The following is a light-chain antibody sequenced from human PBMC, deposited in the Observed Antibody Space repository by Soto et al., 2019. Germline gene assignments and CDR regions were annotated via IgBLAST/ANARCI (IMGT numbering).Light chain of an antibody. V-gene: IGLV2-14*01. CDR2: EVT. J-gene: IGLJ1*01. Sequence: QSALTQPASVSGSPGQSIAISCTGTCSDVGGYDYVSWYQQHPDKAPKLMIYEVTKRPSGVSNRFSGSKSGNTASLTISGLQPEDEADYYCSSHTSGSTRVFGSGTKVTVL. CDR3: SSHTSGSTRV. CDR1: CSDVGGYDY.